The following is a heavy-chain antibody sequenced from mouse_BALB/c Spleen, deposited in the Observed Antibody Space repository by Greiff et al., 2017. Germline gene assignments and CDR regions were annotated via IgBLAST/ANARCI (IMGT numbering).Heavy chain of an antibody. CDR2: IWAGGST. CDR3: ARDLYDGYYYFDY. CDR1: GFSLTSYG. J-gene: IGHJ2*01. V-gene: IGHV2-9*02. Sequence: QVQLKQSGPGLVAPSQSLSITCTVSGFSLTSYGVHWVRQPPGKGLEWLGVIWAGGSTNYNSALMSRLSISKDNSKSQVFLKMNSLQTDDTAMYYCARDLYDGYYYFDYWGQGTTLTVSS. D-gene: IGHD2-3*01.